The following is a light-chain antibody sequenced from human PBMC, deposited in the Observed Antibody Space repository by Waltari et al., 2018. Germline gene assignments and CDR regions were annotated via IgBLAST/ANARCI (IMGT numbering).Light chain of an antibody. CDR1: TSDVGGYHY. J-gene: IGLJ2*01. Sequence: QSALTQPASVSGPPGQSITIPCTGTTSDVGGYHYLPWYQQHPGKAPTLIIYDVRKRPSGVSNLFSGFKSGNTASLTISGLQTEDEADYYCCSYAGSKDGVVFGGGTKLTVL. CDR3: CSYAGSKDGVV. CDR2: DVR. V-gene: IGLV2-23*02.